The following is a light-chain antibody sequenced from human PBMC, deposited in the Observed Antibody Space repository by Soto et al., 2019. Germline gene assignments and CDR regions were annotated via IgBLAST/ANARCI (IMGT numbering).Light chain of an antibody. CDR1: QGLSSY. CDR3: QHFKSFPIT. CDR2: AAS. V-gene: IGKV1-9*01. Sequence: IQLTQSPSSLSASVGDRVTITCRASQGLSSYLAWYQQKPGKAPKLLIYAASTLQSGVPSRFSGSESGTDFTLTISSLQPEDFATYYCQHFKSFPITFGQGTRLEIK. J-gene: IGKJ5*01.